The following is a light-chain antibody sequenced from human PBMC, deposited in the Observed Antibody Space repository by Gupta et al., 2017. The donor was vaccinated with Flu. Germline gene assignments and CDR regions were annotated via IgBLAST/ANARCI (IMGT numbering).Light chain of an antibody. J-gene: IGKJ4*01. CDR3: QQRDSTPLT. Sequence: MTQSPSSLSASVGDRVTITCRASQSISSYLNWYQQKPGKAPKLLIYAASSLQSGVPSRFSGSGSGTDFTLTISSLQPEDFATYYCQQRDSTPLTFGGGTKVEIK. V-gene: IGKV1-39*01. CDR1: QSISSY. CDR2: AAS.